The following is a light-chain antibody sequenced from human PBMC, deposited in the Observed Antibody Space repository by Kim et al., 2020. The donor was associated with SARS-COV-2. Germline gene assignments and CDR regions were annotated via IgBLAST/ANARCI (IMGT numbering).Light chain of an antibody. CDR2: GAS. J-gene: IGKJ1*01. V-gene: IGKV3-15*01. CDR1: QSVSSN. Sequence: SPGEEAPLSCRAGQSVSSNLAWYQQKPGQAPRLLIYGASTRATGIPARFSGSGSGTEFTLTISSLQSEDFAVYYCQQYNNWLTWTFGQGTKVDIK. CDR3: QQYNNWLTWT.